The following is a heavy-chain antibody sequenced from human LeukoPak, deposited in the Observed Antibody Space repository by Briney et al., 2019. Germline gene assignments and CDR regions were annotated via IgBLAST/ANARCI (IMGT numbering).Heavy chain of an antibody. CDR1: GYSISSGYY. CDR2: IYSSSCI. J-gene: IGHJ6*03. V-gene: IGHV4-38-2*01. Sequence: ETLALTCAASGYSISSGYYWGWLRHPPGEVVECISSIYSSSCIYYNPSLKSRVTISVDKPKNHLSLKLSSVTAADTAVYYWARGGGYCTNGVCHGHYYMDVWGEGTTFTVSS. D-gene: IGHD2-8*01. CDR3: ARGGGYCTNGVCHGHYYMDV.